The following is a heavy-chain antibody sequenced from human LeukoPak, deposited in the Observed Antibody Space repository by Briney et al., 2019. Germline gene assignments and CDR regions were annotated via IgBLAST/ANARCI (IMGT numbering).Heavy chain of an antibody. D-gene: IGHD3-22*01. Sequence: PSETLSLTCTVSGGSISSYYWSWIRQPAGKGLEWIGRIYTSGSTNYNPSLKSRVTISVDTSKNQFSLKLSSVTAADTAVYYCARQRGDYYDSSGYFDYWGQGTLVTVSS. CDR2: IYTSGST. J-gene: IGHJ4*02. CDR1: GGSISSYY. V-gene: IGHV4-4*07. CDR3: ARQRGDYYDSSGYFDY.